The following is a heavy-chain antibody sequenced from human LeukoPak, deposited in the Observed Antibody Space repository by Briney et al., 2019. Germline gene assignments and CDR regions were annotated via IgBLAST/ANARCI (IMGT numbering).Heavy chain of an antibody. CDR1: GGTFSSYA. Sequence: SVKVSCKASGGTFSSYAISWVRQAPGQGLEWMGGIIPIFGTANYAQKFQGRVMITADESTSTAYMELSSLRSEDTAVYYCARDQRDYYGMDVWGQGTTVTVSS. CDR3: ARDQRDYYGMDV. V-gene: IGHV1-69*13. J-gene: IGHJ6*02. CDR2: IIPIFGTA.